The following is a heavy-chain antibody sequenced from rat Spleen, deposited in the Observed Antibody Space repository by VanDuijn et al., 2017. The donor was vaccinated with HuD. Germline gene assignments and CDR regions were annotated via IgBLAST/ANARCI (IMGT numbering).Heavy chain of an antibody. V-gene: IGHV5-25*01. Sequence: EVQLVESGGGLVQPGRSMKLSCAASGFTFSTFPMAWVRQAPTKGLEWVATISTSGDYTYYRDSVKGRFTISRDNAKSTLYLQMDSLRSEDTATYYCVRHDDYWGQGVMVTVSS. J-gene: IGHJ2*01. CDR2: ISTSGDYT. CDR1: GFTFSTFP. CDR3: VRHDDY.